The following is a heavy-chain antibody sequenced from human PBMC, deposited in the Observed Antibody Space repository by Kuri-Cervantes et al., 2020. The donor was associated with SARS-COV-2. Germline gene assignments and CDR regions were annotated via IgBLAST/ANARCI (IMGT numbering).Heavy chain of an antibody. J-gene: IGHJ4*02. D-gene: IGHD1-1*01. CDR2: IKQDESER. CDR1: GFTFSKYW. V-gene: IGHV3-7*04. Sequence: GESLKISCAASGFTFSKYWMSWVRQAPGKGLEWVASIKQDESERYHVDSVKGRFIISRDNAKNSLYLQMNSLRAEDTAVYYCAREPGGTFDYWGQGTLVTVSS. CDR3: AREPGGTFDY.